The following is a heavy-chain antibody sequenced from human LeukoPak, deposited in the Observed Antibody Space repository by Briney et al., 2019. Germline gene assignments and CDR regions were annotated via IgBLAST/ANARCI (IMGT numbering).Heavy chain of an antibody. D-gene: IGHD3-22*01. J-gene: IGHJ4*02. Sequence: GASVKVSCKASGYTFTSYAISWVRQAPGQGLEWMGGITPIFGTGNYAEKLQDRVTITADKSTSTAYMELSSLRSEDTAVYYCARGVRGYYDSSGYYYDYWGQGTLVTVSS. CDR2: ITPIFGTG. V-gene: IGHV1-69*06. CDR1: GYTFTSYA. CDR3: ARGVRGYYDSSGYYYDY.